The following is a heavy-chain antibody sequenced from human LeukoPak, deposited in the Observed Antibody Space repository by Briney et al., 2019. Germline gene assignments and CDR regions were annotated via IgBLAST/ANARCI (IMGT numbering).Heavy chain of an antibody. Sequence: SVKVSCKASGGTFISYAISWVRQAPGQGLEWMGGIIPIFGTANYAQKFQGRVTITADESTSTAYMELSSLRSEDTAVYYCARDVKPYYYGSGSYKYYMDVWGKGTTVTISS. CDR3: ARDVKPYYYGSGSYKYYMDV. V-gene: IGHV1-69*13. D-gene: IGHD3-10*01. CDR1: GGTFISYA. J-gene: IGHJ6*03. CDR2: IIPIFGTA.